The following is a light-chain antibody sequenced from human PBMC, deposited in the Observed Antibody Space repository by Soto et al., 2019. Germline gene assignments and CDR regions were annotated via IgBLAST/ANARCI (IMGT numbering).Light chain of an antibody. Sequence: EIVLTQAPATLSLSPGASATLSGRASQSVSGYLDWYQQKSGQAPRLLIYDASNSATGIPARFTGSGSGTDFTLTISSLAREDFALYYCQQRSRWPRTFGEGTRVEIK. CDR1: QSVSGY. CDR3: QQRSRWPRT. CDR2: DAS. J-gene: IGKJ1*01. V-gene: IGKV3-11*01.